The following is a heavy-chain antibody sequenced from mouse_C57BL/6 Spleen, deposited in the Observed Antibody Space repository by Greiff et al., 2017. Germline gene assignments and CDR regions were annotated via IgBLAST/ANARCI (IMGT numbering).Heavy chain of an antibody. D-gene: IGHD1-1*01. J-gene: IGHJ1*03. CDR3: TTWDTTVVATQYFDV. Sequence: QSGAELVRPGASVKLSCTASGFNIKDDYMHWVKQRPEQGLEWIGWIDPENGDTEYASKFQGKATITADTSSNTAYLQLSSLTSEDTAVYYCTTWDTTVVATQYFDVWGTGTTVTVSS. CDR2: IDPENGDT. V-gene: IGHV14-4*01. CDR1: GFNIKDDY.